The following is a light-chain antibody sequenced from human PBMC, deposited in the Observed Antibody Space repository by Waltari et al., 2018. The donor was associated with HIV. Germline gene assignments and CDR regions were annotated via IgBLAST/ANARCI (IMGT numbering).Light chain of an antibody. Sequence: QSVLTQPPSVSGAPGQRVTISCPGSSSHIGAGYDVHWFQQLPGTAPKLLIYADDNRPSGVPDRFSGSKSGTSASLAITGLQAEDEADYYCQSYDSSLSGSFVFGTGTKVTVL. CDR3: QSYDSSLSGSFV. CDR1: SSHIGAGYD. V-gene: IGLV1-40*01. J-gene: IGLJ1*01. CDR2: ADD.